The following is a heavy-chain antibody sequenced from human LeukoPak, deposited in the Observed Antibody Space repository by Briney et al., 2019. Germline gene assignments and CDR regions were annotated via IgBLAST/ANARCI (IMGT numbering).Heavy chain of an antibody. J-gene: IGHJ4*02. Sequence: GGSLRLSCAASGFTFSSYWMHWVRQAPGKGLVWVSRINSDGSTTSYADSVKGRFTISRDNAKNTLYLQMNSLRAEDTAVYYCARVFQESWFQNYFDYWGQGTLVTVSS. CDR3: ARVFQESWFQNYFDY. CDR2: INSDGSTT. V-gene: IGHV3-74*01. D-gene: IGHD3-10*01. CDR1: GFTFSSYW.